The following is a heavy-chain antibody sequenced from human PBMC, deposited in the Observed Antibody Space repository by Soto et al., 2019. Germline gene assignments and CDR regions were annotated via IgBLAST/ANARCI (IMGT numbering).Heavy chain of an antibody. CDR1: GGSISSCGYY. V-gene: IGHV4-31*03. CDR3: ARYYGPFPAFDI. D-gene: IGHD4-17*01. CDR2: IYYSGST. Sequence: PSETLSLTCTVSGGSISSCGYYWSWIRQHPGKGLEWIGYIYYSGSTYYNPSLKSRVTISVDTSKNQFSLKLSSVTAADTAMYYCARYYGPFPAFDIWGQGTMVTVSS. J-gene: IGHJ3*02.